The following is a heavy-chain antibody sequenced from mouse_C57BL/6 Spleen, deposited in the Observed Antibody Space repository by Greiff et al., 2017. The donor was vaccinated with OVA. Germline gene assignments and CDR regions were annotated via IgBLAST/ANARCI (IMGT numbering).Heavy chain of an antibody. CDR2: IDPSDSYT. D-gene: IGHD4-1*02. V-gene: IGHV1-69*01. J-gene: IGHJ4*01. CDR3: ARSPTGTDAMDY. CDR1: GYTFTSYW. Sequence: QVQLQQSGAELVMPGASVKLSCKASGYTFTSYWMHWVKQRPGQGLEWIGEIDPSDSYTNYNQKFKGKSTLTVDKSSSTAYMQLSSLTSEDSAVYYCARSPTGTDAMDYWGQGTSVTVSS.